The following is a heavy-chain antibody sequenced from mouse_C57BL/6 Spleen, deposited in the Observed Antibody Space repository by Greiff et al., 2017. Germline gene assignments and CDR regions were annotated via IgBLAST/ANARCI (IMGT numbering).Heavy chain of an antibody. CDR2: IRLKSDNYAT. D-gene: IGHD1-1*01. J-gene: IGHJ1*03. V-gene: IGHV6-3*01. CDR1: GFTFSNYW. CDR3: TGITTAHWYFDV. Sequence: EVKLMESGGGLVQPGGSMKLSCVASGFTFSNYWMNWVRQSPEKGLEWVAQIRLKSDNYATHYAESVKGRFTISRDDSKSSVYLQMNNLRAEDTGIYYCTGITTAHWYFDVWGTGTTVTVSS.